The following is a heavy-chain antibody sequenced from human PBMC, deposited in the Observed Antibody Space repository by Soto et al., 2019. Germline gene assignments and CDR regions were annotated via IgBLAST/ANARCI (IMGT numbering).Heavy chain of an antibody. D-gene: IGHD6-19*01. V-gene: IGHV1-2*04. CDR2: INPNSGGT. CDR1: GYTFTCYY. J-gene: IGHJ4*02. Sequence: ASVKVSCKTSGYTFTCYYMHWVRQAPGQGLEWMGWINPNSGGTNYAQKFQGWVTMTRDTSISTAYMELSRLRSDDTAVYYCARVRAFDSSGWNFDYWGQGTLVTVSS. CDR3: ARVRAFDSSGWNFDY.